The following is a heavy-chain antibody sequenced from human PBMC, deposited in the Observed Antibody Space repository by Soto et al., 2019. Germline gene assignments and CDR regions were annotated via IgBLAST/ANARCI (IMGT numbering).Heavy chain of an antibody. CDR3: AKNIDGYGWGGGDV. CDR2: ISWNGGSS. J-gene: IGHJ6*02. V-gene: IGHV3-43*01. Sequence: EEQLVESGGAVVQPGGSLRLSCEASGFTFGSYTMHWVRQAPGKGLEWVSLISWNGGSSFYADSVKGRFTISRDNSRDPRFSQMTSRRPEGRALYYCAKNIDGYGWGGGDVWGHGTTVTVSS. D-gene: IGHD3-10*01. CDR1: GFTFGSYT.